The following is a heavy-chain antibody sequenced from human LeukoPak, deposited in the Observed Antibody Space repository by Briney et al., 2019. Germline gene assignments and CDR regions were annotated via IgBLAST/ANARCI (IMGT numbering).Heavy chain of an antibody. J-gene: IGHJ4*02. D-gene: IGHD5-18*01. CDR3: AREYSYGYPFDY. CDR1: GGTFSSYA. Sequence: SVKVSCKASGGTFSSYAISWVRQAPGQGLEWMGGIIPIFGTANYAQKFQGRVTITADESTSTAYMELSSLRSEDTAVYYCAREYSYGYPFDYWGQGTLVTVSS. V-gene: IGHV1-69*13. CDR2: IIPIFGTA.